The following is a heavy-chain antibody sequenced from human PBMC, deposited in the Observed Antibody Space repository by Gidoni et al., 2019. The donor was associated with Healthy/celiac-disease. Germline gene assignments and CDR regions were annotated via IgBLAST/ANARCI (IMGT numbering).Heavy chain of an antibody. CDR3: ARGPRGVRYIVATIGGSDY. CDR1: GFPFSSYS. J-gene: IGHJ4*02. Sequence: EVQLVASGGGLVKPGGSLRLSCAASGFPFSSYSMNWVRQAPGKGLEWVSSISSSSSYIYYADSVKGRFTISRDNAKNSLYLQMNSLRAEDTAVYYCARGPRGVRYIVATIGGSDYWGQGTLVTVSS. V-gene: IGHV3-21*01. CDR2: ISSSSSYI. D-gene: IGHD5-12*01.